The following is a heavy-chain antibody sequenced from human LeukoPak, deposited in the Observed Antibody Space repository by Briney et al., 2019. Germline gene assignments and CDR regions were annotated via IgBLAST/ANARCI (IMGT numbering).Heavy chain of an antibody. CDR2: INPNSGGT. CDR3: ARVVVPAAIGWFDP. CDR1: GYTFTGYY. D-gene: IGHD2-2*01. Sequence: GASVKVSCKASGYTFTGYYMHWVRQAPGQGLEWMGLINPNSGGTNYAQKFQGRVTMTRDTSISTAYMELSRLRSDDTAVYYCARVVVPAAIGWFDPWGQGTLVTVSS. J-gene: IGHJ5*02. V-gene: IGHV1-2*02.